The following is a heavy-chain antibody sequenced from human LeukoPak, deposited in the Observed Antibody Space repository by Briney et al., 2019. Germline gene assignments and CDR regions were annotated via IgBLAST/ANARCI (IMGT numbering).Heavy chain of an antibody. CDR3: AKNLYCGGGSCYPSALGMDV. V-gene: IGHV3-23*01. Sequence: GGSLGLSCAASGFTFSSYAMSWVRQAPGKGLEWVSSISGSGNRTYYADSVKGRFTISRDNSKNTLFLQMNSLRAEDTAVYYCAKNLYCGGGSCYPSALGMDVWGQGTTVTVSS. J-gene: IGHJ6*02. D-gene: IGHD2-15*01. CDR2: ISGSGNRT. CDR1: GFTFSSYA.